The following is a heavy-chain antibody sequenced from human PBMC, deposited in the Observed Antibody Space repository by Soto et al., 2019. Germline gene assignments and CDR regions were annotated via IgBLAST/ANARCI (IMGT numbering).Heavy chain of an antibody. CDR1: GGTFSSYA. Sequence: SVKVSCKASGGTFSSYAISWVRQAPGQGLEWMGGIIPIFGTANYAQKFQGRVTITADESTSTAYMELSSLRSEDTAVYYCARGTRGGNSGPNKPDYWGQGTLVTVSS. D-gene: IGHD5-12*01. V-gene: IGHV1-69*13. J-gene: IGHJ4*02. CDR2: IIPIFGTA. CDR3: ARGTRGGNSGPNKPDY.